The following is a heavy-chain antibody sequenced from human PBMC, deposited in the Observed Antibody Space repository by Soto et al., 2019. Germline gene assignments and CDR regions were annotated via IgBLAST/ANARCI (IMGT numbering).Heavy chain of an antibody. J-gene: IGHJ5*02. Sequence: SETLSLTCAVYGGSFSGYYWSWIRQPPGKGLEWIGEINHSGSTNYNPSLKSRVTISVDTSKNQFSLKLSSVTAADTAVYYCARCPEHYDYIWGSYRYIGWFDPWGQGTLVTVSS. CDR3: ARCPEHYDYIWGSYRYIGWFDP. CDR2: INHSGST. CDR1: GGSFSGYY. D-gene: IGHD3-16*02. V-gene: IGHV4-34*01.